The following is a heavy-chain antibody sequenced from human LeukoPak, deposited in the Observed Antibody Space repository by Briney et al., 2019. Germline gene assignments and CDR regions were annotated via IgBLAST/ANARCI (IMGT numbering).Heavy chain of an antibody. CDR1: GFTFSSSA. Sequence: GGSLRLSCAASGFTFSSSAMSWVRQAPGKGLEWVSSISGSGTSTYYADSVKGRFTISRDNSKNTLYLQMNSLRGEDTAVYYCAKAPANYVDTAMGTFDYWGQGTLVTVSS. V-gene: IGHV3-23*01. J-gene: IGHJ4*02. CDR2: ISGSGTST. D-gene: IGHD5-18*01. CDR3: AKAPANYVDTAMGTFDY.